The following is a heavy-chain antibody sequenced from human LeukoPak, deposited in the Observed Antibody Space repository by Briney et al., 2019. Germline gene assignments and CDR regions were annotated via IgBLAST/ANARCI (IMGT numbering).Heavy chain of an antibody. J-gene: IGHJ4*02. V-gene: IGHV3-11*05. Sequence: SGGSLRLSCAASGFTFSDYYMSWIRQAPGKGLEWVSYISSSSSYTNYADSVKGRFTISRDNAKHSLYLQMNSLRAEDTAVYYCARGRGAMVRGAVKYYFDYWGQGTLVTVSS. CDR2: ISSSSSYT. CDR3: ARGRGAMVRGAVKYYFDY. D-gene: IGHD3-10*01. CDR1: GFTFSDYY.